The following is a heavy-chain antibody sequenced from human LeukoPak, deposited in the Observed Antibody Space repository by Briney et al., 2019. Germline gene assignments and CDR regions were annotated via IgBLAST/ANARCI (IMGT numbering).Heavy chain of an antibody. CDR1: GFTFSSYA. CDR3: ARDYYYGSGSNDAFDI. J-gene: IGHJ3*02. V-gene: IGHV3-30*04. CDR2: ISFDGTHD. Sequence: GGSLRLSCAASGFTFSSYAIHWVRQAPGKGLEWVAVISFDGTHDFYADSVKGRFTISRDNSKNTLYLQMNSLRAEDTAVYYCARDYYYGSGSNDAFDIWGQGTMVTVSS. D-gene: IGHD3-10*01.